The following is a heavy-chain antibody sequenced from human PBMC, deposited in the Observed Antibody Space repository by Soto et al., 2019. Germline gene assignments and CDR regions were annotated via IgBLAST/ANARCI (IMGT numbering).Heavy chain of an antibody. CDR3: ARTWSGYHLRSYGMDV. CDR1: GGSISSYY. D-gene: IGHD3-3*01. Sequence: SETLSLTCSLSGGSISSYYWSWIRQPPGKGLEWIGYIYYTGSTNYNPSLKSRVTMSVDTSKNQFSLKLSSVTAADTAVYYCARTWSGYHLRSYGMDVWGQGTTVTVSS. J-gene: IGHJ6*02. CDR2: IYYTGST. V-gene: IGHV4-59*01.